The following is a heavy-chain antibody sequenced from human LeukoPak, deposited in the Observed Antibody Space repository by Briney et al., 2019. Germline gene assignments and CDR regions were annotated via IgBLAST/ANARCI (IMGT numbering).Heavy chain of an antibody. CDR3: ARETYGDSTFDY. CDR2: ISSSSSYI. Sequence: GGTLRLSCAASGFTFSSYSMNWVRQAPGKGLEWVSSISSSSSYIYYADSVKGRFTISRDNAKNSLYLQMNSLRAEDTAVYYCARETYGDSTFDYWGQGTLVTVSS. J-gene: IGHJ4*02. CDR1: GFTFSSYS. D-gene: IGHD4-17*01. V-gene: IGHV3-21*01.